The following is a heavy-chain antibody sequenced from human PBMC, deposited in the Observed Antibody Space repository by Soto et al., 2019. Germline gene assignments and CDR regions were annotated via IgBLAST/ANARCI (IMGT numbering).Heavy chain of an antibody. Sequence: SETLSLTCTVSGGSISSGGYYWSWIRQHPGKGLEWIGYIYYSGSTYYNPSLKSRVTISVDTSKNQFSLKLSSVTAADASVYYCAIEDSGAGAFDIWGQGTMVTVSS. D-gene: IGHD3-10*01. J-gene: IGHJ3*02. CDR1: GGSISSGGYY. CDR2: IYYSGST. CDR3: AIEDSGAGAFDI. V-gene: IGHV4-31*03.